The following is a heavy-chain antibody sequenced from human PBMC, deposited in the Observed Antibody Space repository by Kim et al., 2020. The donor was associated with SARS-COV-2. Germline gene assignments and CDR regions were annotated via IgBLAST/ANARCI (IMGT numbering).Heavy chain of an antibody. CDR1: GGSISSSSYY. Sequence: SETLSLTCTVSGGSISSSSYYWGWIRQPPGKGLEWIGSIYYSGSTYYNPSLKSRVTISVDTSKNQFSLKLSSVTAADTAVYYCAGFGISAAFADAFDIWGQGTMVTVSS. CDR3: AGFGISAAFADAFDI. J-gene: IGHJ3*02. D-gene: IGHD6-13*01. CDR2: IYYSGST. V-gene: IGHV4-39*01.